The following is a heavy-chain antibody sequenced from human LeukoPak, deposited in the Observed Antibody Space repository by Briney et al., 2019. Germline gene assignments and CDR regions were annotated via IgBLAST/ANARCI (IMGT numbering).Heavy chain of an antibody. Sequence: GRSLRLSCAASGFTFSSYAMHWVRQAPGKGLEWVAVISYDGSNKYYADSVKGRFTISRDNSKNTLYLQMNSLRAEDTAVYYCAKDRYYDSSGYYSFDYWGQGTLVTVSS. V-gene: IGHV3-30-3*01. CDR1: GFTFSSYA. D-gene: IGHD3-22*01. J-gene: IGHJ4*02. CDR2: ISYDGSNK. CDR3: AKDRYYDSSGYYSFDY.